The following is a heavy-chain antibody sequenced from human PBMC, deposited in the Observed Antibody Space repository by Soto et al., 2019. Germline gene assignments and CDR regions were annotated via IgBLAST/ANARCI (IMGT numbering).Heavy chain of an antibody. CDR3: ARHVVGAAAGYWYFAV. V-gene: IGHV5-51*01. CDR2: IYPGDSDT. J-gene: IGHJ2*01. Sequence: PGECLKISCKGSGYSFTSYWIGWVRQMAGKGLEWMGIIYPGDSDTRYSPSFQGQVTISADKSISTAYLQWSSLKASDTAMYYCARHVVGAAAGYWYFAVWGRGTLVTVSS. D-gene: IGHD6-13*01. CDR1: GYSFTSYW.